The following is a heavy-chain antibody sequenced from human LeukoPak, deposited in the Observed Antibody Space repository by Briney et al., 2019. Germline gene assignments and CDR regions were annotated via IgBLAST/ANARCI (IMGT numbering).Heavy chain of an antibody. Sequence: AASVKVSCKASGYTFTSYGISWVRQAPGQGLEWMGWISAYNGDTNYAQKLQGRVTMTTDTSTSTAYMELRSLRSDDTAVYYCARVLAAAGTDYWGQGTLVTVSS. D-gene: IGHD6-13*01. J-gene: IGHJ4*02. CDR2: ISAYNGDT. CDR1: GYTFTSYG. V-gene: IGHV1-18*01. CDR3: ARVLAAAGTDY.